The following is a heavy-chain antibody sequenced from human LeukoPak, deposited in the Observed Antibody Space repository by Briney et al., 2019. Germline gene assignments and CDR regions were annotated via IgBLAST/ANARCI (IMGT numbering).Heavy chain of an antibody. D-gene: IGHD6-13*01. Sequence: PSETLSLTCVVSGGSINSSTYWSWVRQSPGKGLEWIGEIYHTGDTNYNPSLKSRVTISVDKSKNQFALKLTSVTAADTAIYYCARDQWSTTWYGAFDIWGQGTMVTVSS. J-gene: IGHJ3*02. CDR3: ARDQWSTTWYGAFDI. CDR1: GGSINSSTY. V-gene: IGHV4/OR15-8*02. CDR2: IYHTGDT.